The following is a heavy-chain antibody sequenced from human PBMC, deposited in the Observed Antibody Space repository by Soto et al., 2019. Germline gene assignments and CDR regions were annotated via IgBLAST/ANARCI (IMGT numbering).Heavy chain of an antibody. J-gene: IGHJ4*02. V-gene: IGHV3-11*01. CDR3: ASHYDMWSGYLSPVDY. CDR1: GYTFSDYY. D-gene: IGHD3-3*01. Sequence: QVRLVESGGDLVKRGGSLRLSCAASGYTFSDYYMSWIRQAPGKGLEWISYIDTSSTKIYYADSVKGRFTISRDNAKNSLYLEMNSRRDEDTAVYYCASHYDMWSGYLSPVDYWGQGTLVTVSS. CDR2: IDTSSTKI.